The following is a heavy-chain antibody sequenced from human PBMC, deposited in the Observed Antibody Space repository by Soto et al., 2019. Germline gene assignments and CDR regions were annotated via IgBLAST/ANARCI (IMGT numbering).Heavy chain of an antibody. CDR2: ISAYNGNT. CDR3: ARYLTPGYCSGASCYSWNYYGMDV. D-gene: IGHD2-15*01. V-gene: IGHV1-18*04. Sequence: QVQLVQSGAEVKKPGASVKVSCKASGYTFTSYGISWVRQAPEQGLEGMGWISAYNGNTNYAQKLQGRVTMTTDTSTSTADMELRSLRCDDTAVYYCARYLTPGYCSGASCYSWNYYGMDVWGQGSTVSVSS. CDR1: GYTFTSYG. J-gene: IGHJ6*02.